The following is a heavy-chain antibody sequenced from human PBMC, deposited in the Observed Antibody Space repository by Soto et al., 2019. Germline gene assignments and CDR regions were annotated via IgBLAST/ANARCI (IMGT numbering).Heavy chain of an antibody. Sequence: GASVKVSCKASGGTFSSYAISWVRQAPGQGLEWMGGIIPIFGTANYAQKFQGRVTITADESTSTAYMELSSLRSEDTAVYYCARGLDQWLVANTNWFDPWGQGTLVTVSS. D-gene: IGHD6-19*01. CDR1: GGTFSSYA. J-gene: IGHJ5*02. CDR3: ARGLDQWLVANTNWFDP. CDR2: IIPIFGTA. V-gene: IGHV1-69*13.